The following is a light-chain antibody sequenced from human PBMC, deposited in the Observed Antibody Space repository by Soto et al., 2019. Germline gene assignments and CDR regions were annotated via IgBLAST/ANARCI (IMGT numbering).Light chain of an antibody. CDR2: EVI. V-gene: IGLV2-14*01. J-gene: IGLJ1*01. Sequence: QSALTQPASVSGSPGQSITISCTGTSSGVGGYNYVSWYQQHPGKAPKLMIYEVINRPSGVSYRFSGSKSGNTASLTISGLQAEDEADYYCSSYTTTNTYVFGTGTKVTVL. CDR1: SSGVGGYNY. CDR3: SSYTTTNTYV.